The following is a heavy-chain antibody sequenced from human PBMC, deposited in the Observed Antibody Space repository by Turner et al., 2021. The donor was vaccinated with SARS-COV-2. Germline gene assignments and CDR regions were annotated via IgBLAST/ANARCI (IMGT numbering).Heavy chain of an antibody. CDR1: GYTFTGYY. J-gene: IGHJ5*02. Sequence: QVQLVQSGAAVKKPGASGKVSCKASGYTFTGYYMHWVRQAPGQGLEWMGWINPNSGGTNYAQKFQGWVTMTRDTSISTAYMELSRLRSDDTAVYYCAREDRGYSYGYGRFDPWGQGTLVTVSS. D-gene: IGHD5-18*01. CDR3: AREDRGYSYGYGRFDP. CDR2: INPNSGGT. V-gene: IGHV1-2*04.